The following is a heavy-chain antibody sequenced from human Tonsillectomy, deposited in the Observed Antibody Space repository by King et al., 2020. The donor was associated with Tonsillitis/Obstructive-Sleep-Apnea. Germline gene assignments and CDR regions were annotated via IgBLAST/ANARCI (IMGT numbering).Heavy chain of an antibody. J-gene: IGHJ5*02. Sequence: VQLVESGGGLVQPGGSLRLSCAASGFTFGSHWMHWVRQEPGKGLVWVSRIRGDGVETNYADSVKGRFTISRDNTRNTLYVQMNSLTDADTAVYYCAKGGTSYSVPLHSWGQGTLVTVSP. D-gene: IGHD2-15*01. CDR3: AKGGTSYSVPLHS. V-gene: IGHV3-74*01. CDR1: GFTFGSHW. CDR2: IRGDGVET.